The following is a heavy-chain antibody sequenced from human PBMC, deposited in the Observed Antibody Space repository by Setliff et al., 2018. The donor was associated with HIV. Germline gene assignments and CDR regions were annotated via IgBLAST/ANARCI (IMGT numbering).Heavy chain of an antibody. CDR1: GDSISSGSYY. V-gene: IGHV4-39*01. Sequence: PSETLSLTCTVSGDSISSGSYYWSWIRQPAGKGLEWIGRIYYSGSTYYNPSLKSRVTISVDTSKNQFSLKLSSVTAADTAVYYCARRYYYYYMDVWGKGTTVTVSS. J-gene: IGHJ6*03. CDR3: ARRYYYYYMDV. CDR2: IYYSGST.